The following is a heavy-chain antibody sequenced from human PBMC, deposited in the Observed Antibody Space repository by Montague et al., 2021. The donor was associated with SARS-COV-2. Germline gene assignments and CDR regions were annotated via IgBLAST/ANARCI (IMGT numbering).Heavy chain of an antibody. J-gene: IGHJ4*02. V-gene: IGHV4-39*07. CDR3: ARGWFSPIIVVVIRGPFDS. CDR1: GGFISSDSYY. D-gene: IGHD3-22*01. CDR2: IYYSGST. Sequence: SKTLSLTCTVSGGFISSDSYYWGWIRQPPGKGLEWIGSIYYSGSTYYSPSLKSRVTISVDTSKNQFSLKLSSVTAADTAVYYCARGWFSPIIVVVIRGPFDSWGQGTLVTVSS.